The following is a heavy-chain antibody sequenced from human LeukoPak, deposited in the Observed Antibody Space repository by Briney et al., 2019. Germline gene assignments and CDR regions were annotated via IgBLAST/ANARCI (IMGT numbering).Heavy chain of an antibody. J-gene: IGHJ1*01. V-gene: IGHV3-7*01. CDR2: IKQDGSEK. CDR3: ATYSSSNAREFQY. D-gene: IGHD2-2*01. CDR1: GFTFSNYW. Sequence: GGSLRRSCAASGFTFSNYWMSWVRQAPGKGLEWVANIKQDGSEKYYVDSVRGRFTISRDNAKISLYLQMNSLRAEDTAVYYCATYSSSNAREFQYWGQGTLVTVSS.